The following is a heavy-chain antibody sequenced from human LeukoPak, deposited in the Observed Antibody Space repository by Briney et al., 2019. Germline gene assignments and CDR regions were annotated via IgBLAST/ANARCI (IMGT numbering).Heavy chain of an antibody. J-gene: IGHJ4*02. CDR2: INHSGST. Sequence: SGTPSLTCGVRGGSFSDYYWSWIRQPPGKGLEWMGEINHSGSTKYNPSLKSRVTISVDTSKNQFSLTLSSVTAADTAVYYCARVGAYSSSWYRFYYFDYWGQGTLVTVSS. CDR3: ARVGAYSSSWYRFYYFDY. D-gene: IGHD6-13*01. CDR1: GGSFSDYY. V-gene: IGHV4-34*01.